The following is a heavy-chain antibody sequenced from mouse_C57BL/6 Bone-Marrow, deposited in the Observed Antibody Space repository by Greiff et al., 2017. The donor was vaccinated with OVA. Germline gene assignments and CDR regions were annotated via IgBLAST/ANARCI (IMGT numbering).Heavy chain of an antibody. CDR1: GYTFTDYY. D-gene: IGHD4-1*01. Sequence: QVQLQQSEAELVRPGASVKLSCKASGYTFTDYYINWVKQRPGQGLEWIARIYPGSGNTYYNEKFKGKATLTAEKSSSTAYMQLSSLTSEDSAVYFCARRKLGAMDDWGQGTSVTVSS. CDR2: IYPGSGNT. CDR3: ARRKLGAMDD. V-gene: IGHV1-76*01. J-gene: IGHJ4*01.